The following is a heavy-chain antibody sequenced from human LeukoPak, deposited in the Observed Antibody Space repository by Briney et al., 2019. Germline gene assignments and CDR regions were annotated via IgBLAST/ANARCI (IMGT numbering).Heavy chain of an antibody. Sequence: SETLSLTCTVSGGSITTSTYYWGWIRQPPGKGLEWIGRIYYSGSTYNNPSLKSRVTISVDMSKNQFSLRLSSVTAADTAVYYCARHRGEFGDSPPNIDYWGQGTLVTVSS. V-gene: IGHV4-39*01. CDR1: GGSITTSTYY. CDR2: IYYSGST. J-gene: IGHJ4*02. CDR3: ARHRGEFGDSPPNIDY. D-gene: IGHD3-10*01.